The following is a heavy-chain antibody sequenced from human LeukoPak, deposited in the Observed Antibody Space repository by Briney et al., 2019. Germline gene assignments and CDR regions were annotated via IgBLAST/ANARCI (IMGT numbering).Heavy chain of an antibody. J-gene: IGHJ3*02. CDR1: GFTFSSYA. Sequence: PGGSLRLSCAASGFTFSSYAMNWVRQAPGKGLEWVSSISSSSSYIYYADSVKGRFTISRDNAKNSLYLQMNSLRAEDTAVYYCARDGASINYYDSSGRGAFDIWGQGTMVTVSS. V-gene: IGHV3-21*01. D-gene: IGHD3-22*01. CDR3: ARDGASINYYDSSGRGAFDI. CDR2: ISSSSSYI.